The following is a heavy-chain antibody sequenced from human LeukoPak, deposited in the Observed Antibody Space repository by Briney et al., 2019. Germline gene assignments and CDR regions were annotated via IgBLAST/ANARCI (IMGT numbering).Heavy chain of an antibody. CDR2: ISYDGSSK. V-gene: IGHV3-30-3*01. J-gene: IGHJ4*02. D-gene: IGHD6-13*01. CDR1: GFTFSTYA. CDR3: ASHIAASGFLFDY. Sequence: PGGSLRLSCAASGFTFSTYAMHWVRQAPGKGLEWVAVISYDGSSKYYADSVKGRFTISRDNSKNTLYLQMNSLTAEDTAVYYCASHIAASGFLFDYWGQGTLVTVSS.